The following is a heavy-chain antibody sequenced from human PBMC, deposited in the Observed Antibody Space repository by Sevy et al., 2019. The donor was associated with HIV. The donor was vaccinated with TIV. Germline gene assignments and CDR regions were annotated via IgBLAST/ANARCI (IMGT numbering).Heavy chain of an antibody. D-gene: IGHD2-8*01. CDR3: ARDRDDGYCTNGVCFNFDN. V-gene: IGHV3-9*01. J-gene: IGHJ4*01. CDR2: ISWNSASI. CDR1: GFTFDDYD. Sequence: GGSLRLSCAASGFTFDDYDMHWVRQAPGKGLEWVSAISWNSASIDYADSVKGRFTISRDNAKNSLYLQMKSLRAEDTALYYCARDRDDGYCTNGVCFNFDNWGQGTLVTVSS.